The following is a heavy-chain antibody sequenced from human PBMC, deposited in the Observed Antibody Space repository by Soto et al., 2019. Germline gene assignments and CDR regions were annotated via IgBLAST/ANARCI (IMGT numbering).Heavy chain of an antibody. CDR1: GFTFSSYA. Sequence: GGSLRLSCAASGFTFSSYAMSWVRQAPGKGLEWVSAISGSGGSTYYADSVKGRFTISRDNSKNTLYLQMNSLRAEDTAVYYCAEDGGLGLVVPAAKRLAARYFDYWGQGTLVTVSS. CDR2: ISGSGGST. V-gene: IGHV3-23*01. D-gene: IGHD2-2*01. J-gene: IGHJ4*02. CDR3: AEDGGLGLVVPAAKRLAARYFDY.